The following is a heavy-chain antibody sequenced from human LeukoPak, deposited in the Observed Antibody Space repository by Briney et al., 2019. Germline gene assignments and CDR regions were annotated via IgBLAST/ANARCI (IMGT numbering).Heavy chain of an antibody. CDR1: GFTVSSNY. V-gene: IGHV3-66*01. CDR2: IYSGGNT. D-gene: IGHD6-19*01. CDR3: AKEGLSSGWSVYYYYYYMDV. Sequence: PGGPLRLSCAASGFTVSSNYMSWVRQAPGKGLEWVSVIYSGGNTYYADSVKGRFSISRDNSKNTLYLQMNSLRAEDTAVYYCAKEGLSSGWSVYYYYYYMDVWGKGTTVTVSS. J-gene: IGHJ6*03.